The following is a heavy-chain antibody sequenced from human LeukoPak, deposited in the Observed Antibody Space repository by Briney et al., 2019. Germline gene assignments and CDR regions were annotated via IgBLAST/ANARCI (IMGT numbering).Heavy chain of an antibody. J-gene: IGHJ4*02. Sequence: GASVKVSCKASGYTFTAFYMHWVRQAPGQGLEWMGWISAYNGNTNYAQKLQGRVTMTTDTSTSTAYMELRSLRSDDTAVYYCARFVRDGYNHVFDYWGQGTLVTVSS. CDR2: ISAYNGNT. D-gene: IGHD5-24*01. CDR3: ARFVRDGYNHVFDY. V-gene: IGHV1-18*04. CDR1: GYTFTAFY.